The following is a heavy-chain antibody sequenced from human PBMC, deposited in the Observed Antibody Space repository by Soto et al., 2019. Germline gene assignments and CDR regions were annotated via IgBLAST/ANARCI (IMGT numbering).Heavy chain of an antibody. J-gene: IGHJ6*02. V-gene: IGHV3-23*01. Sequence: GGSLRLSCAASGFTFSSYAMSWVRQAPGKGLEWVSAISGSGGSTYYADSVKGRFTISRDNSKNTLYLQMNSLRAEDTAVYYCAKVEVRGGIYYYYGMDVWGQGTTVTVSS. CDR3: AKVEVRGGIYYYYGMDV. CDR2: ISGSGGST. CDR1: GFTFSSYA. D-gene: IGHD3-10*01.